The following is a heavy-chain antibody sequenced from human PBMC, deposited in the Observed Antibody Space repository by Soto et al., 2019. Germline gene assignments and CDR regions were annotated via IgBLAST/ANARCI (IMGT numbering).Heavy chain of an antibody. CDR2: IKSKTDGGTT. V-gene: IGHV3-15*07. Sequence: GGSLRLCCAASGFTFSDAWMNWVRQAPGQGLEWVGRIKSKTDGGTTDYAAPVKGRFTISRDDSKNTLYLQINSLKIEVTALYYCTTDPTGGWFDPWGQGTLVTVSS. J-gene: IGHJ5*02. D-gene: IGHD4-17*01. CDR3: TTDPTGGWFDP. CDR1: GFTFSDAW.